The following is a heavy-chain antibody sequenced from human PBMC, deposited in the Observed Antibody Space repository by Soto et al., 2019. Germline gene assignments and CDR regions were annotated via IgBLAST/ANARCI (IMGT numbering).Heavy chain of an antibody. CDR1: GGTFTSSA. V-gene: IGHV1-69*05. CDR2: TIPIFGKA. CDR3: ARGPPSFTIVRVYGMDV. D-gene: IGHD3-3*01. Sequence: SVKVSCKASGGTFTSSAIHWVRQAPGQGLEWMGGTIPIFGKANYAQKFQGRVTITTDESTSTAYMELSSLRSEDTAVYYCARGPPSFTIVRVYGMDVWGQGTTVTVSS. J-gene: IGHJ6*02.